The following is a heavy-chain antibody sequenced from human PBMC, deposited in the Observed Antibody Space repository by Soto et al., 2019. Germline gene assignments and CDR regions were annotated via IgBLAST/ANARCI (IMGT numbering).Heavy chain of an antibody. CDR3: TRSNHDFWSGYYTSGAFDI. CDR2: IRSKANSYAT. Sequence: GGSLRLSCAASGFTFSGSAMHWVRQASGKGLEWVGRIRSKANSYATAYAASVKGRFTISRDDSKNTAYLQMNSLKTEDTAVYYCTRSNHDFWSGYYTSGAFDIWGQGTMVTVSS. J-gene: IGHJ3*02. CDR1: GFTFSGSA. V-gene: IGHV3-73*01. D-gene: IGHD3-3*01.